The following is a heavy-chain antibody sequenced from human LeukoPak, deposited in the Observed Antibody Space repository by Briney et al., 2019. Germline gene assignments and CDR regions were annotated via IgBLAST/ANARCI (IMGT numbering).Heavy chain of an antibody. CDR2: TSGSGGST. Sequence: PGRSLRLSCAASGFTFSSYAMSWVRQAPGKGLEWVSTTSGSGGSTYYADSVKGRFTISRDNSKNTLYLQMNSLRAEDTAVYYCAKDPPTSGTTFDYWGQGTLVTVSS. V-gene: IGHV3-23*01. CDR1: GFTFSSYA. CDR3: AKDPPTSGTTFDY. J-gene: IGHJ4*02. D-gene: IGHD1-1*01.